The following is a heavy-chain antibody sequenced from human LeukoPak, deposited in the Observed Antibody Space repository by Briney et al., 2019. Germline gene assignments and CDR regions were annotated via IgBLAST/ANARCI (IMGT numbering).Heavy chain of an antibody. CDR1: GFTFSDYT. V-gene: IGHV3-21*01. CDR3: ARMPHYGDLNYSSDY. Sequence: PGGSLRLSCAASGFTFSDYTMNWVRQAPGKGLEWVSSISSSSSYIYHADSVKGRFTISRDNAKNSLFLQMNSLRAEDTAVYYCARMPHYGDLNYSSDYWGQGTLVTVSS. D-gene: IGHD4-17*01. J-gene: IGHJ4*02. CDR2: ISSSSSYI.